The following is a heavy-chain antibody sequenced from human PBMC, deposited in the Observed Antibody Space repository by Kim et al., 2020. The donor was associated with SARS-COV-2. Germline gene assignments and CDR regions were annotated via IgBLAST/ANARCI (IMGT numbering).Heavy chain of an antibody. CDR3: ARDRVVVVPAAIYGMDV. V-gene: IGHV1-69*13. CDR2: IIPIFGTA. Sequence: SVKVSCKASGGTFSSYAISWVRQAPGQGLEWMGGIIPIFGTANYAQKFQGRVTITADESTSTAYMELSSLRSEDTAVYYCARDRVVVVPAAIYGMDVWGQGTTVAVSS. CDR1: GGTFSSYA. J-gene: IGHJ6*02. D-gene: IGHD2-2*01.